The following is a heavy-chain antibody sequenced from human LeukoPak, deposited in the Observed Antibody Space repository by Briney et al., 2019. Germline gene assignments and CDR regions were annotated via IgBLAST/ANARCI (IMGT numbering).Heavy chain of an antibody. V-gene: IGHV5-51*01. Sequence: GESLKISCKGSGYTFSNYWIGWVRQRPGKGLEWIGIIYPGDSDTRYSPSFQGQVTISADKSISTAYLQWSSLKASDTAMYYCARRGYYDILTGYYRGFDYWGQGTLVTVSS. CDR1: GYTFSNYW. CDR2: IYPGDSDT. CDR3: ARRGYYDILTGYYRGFDY. D-gene: IGHD3-9*01. J-gene: IGHJ4*02.